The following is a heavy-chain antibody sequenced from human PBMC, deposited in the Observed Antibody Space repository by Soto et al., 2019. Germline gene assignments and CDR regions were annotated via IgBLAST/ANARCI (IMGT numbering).Heavy chain of an antibody. J-gene: IGHJ5*02. CDR3: ARVPGP. CDR1: GGCIRSGGYA. V-gene: IGHV4-30-2*01. CDR2: IYHSGST. Sequence: TCAACGGCIRSGGYAWRWTRQPPGKGLEWIGYIYHSGSTYYNPSLKSRVTISVDRSKNQFSLKLSSVTAADTAVYYCARVPGPWGQGTLVTVSS.